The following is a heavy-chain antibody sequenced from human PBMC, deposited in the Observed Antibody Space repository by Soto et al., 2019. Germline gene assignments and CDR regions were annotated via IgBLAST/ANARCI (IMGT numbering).Heavy chain of an antibody. CDR1: GFTFSDYY. CDR3: XXXXXXXXXXFDF. CDR2: ISSSTSHT. Sequence: QVQLVESGGGLVKPGGSLRLSCAVSGFTFSDYYMTWIRQAPGKGLEWVSYISSSTSHTNYADSVKGRFTISRDNAKXXXXXXXXXXXXXXXXXXXXXXXXXXXXXXFDFWGQGTLVTVSS. J-gene: IGHJ4*02. V-gene: IGHV3-11*05.